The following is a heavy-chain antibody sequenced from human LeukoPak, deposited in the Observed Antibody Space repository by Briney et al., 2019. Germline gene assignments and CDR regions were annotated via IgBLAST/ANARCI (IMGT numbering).Heavy chain of an antibody. CDR3: ATEGGPRPTHFFDY. CDR1: GGTFSSYT. V-gene: IGHV1-69*01. Sequence: GASVKVSCKASGGTFSSYTISWVRQAPGQGLEWMGGVIPIFGTANYAQKFQGRVTITADESTSTAYMELSSLRSEGTAVYYCATEGGPRPTHFFDYWGQGTLVTVSS. J-gene: IGHJ4*02. D-gene: IGHD2-15*01. CDR2: VIPIFGTA.